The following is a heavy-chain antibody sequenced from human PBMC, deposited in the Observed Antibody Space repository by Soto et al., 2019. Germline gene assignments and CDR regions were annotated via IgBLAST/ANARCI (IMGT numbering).Heavy chain of an antibody. V-gene: IGHV2-5*01. CDR1: GFSLPNKGVG. CDR2: IYWYDDK. J-gene: IGHJ5*02. D-gene: IGHD5-12*01. CDR3: AHLHANSGYDWRNDP. Sequence: QITLKESGLPLVKPTQTLTLTCNFSGFSLPNKGVGVGWIRQPPRKALEWLGIIYWYDDKRYRPYLNNRLTSTKYTSKNPVVLTTTTVVNVDTATYYCAHLHANSGYDWRNDPGGQGTLVTVSS.